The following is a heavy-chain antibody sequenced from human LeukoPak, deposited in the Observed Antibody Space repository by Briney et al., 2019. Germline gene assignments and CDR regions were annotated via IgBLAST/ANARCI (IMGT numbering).Heavy chain of an antibody. CDR2: ISSSSSYI. J-gene: IGHJ4*02. D-gene: IGHD3-10*01. V-gene: IGHV3-21*01. Sequence: GGSLRLSCAASGFTFSSYSMNWVRQAPGKGLEWVSSISSSSSYIYYADSVKGRFTISRDNAKNSLYLQMNSLRAEDTAVYYCAREEDGSECDYWGQGTLATVFS. CDR3: AREEDGSECDY. CDR1: GFTFSSYS.